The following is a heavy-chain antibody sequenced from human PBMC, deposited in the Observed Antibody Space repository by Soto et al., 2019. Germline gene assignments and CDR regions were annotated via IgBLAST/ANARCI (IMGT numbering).Heavy chain of an antibody. CDR1: GFTFSSYA. V-gene: IGHV3-30-3*01. CDR3: ASVAYYYDSSGYPPPDY. D-gene: IGHD3-22*01. J-gene: IGHJ4*02. Sequence: GGSLRLSCAASGFTFSSYAMHWVRQAPGKGLEWVAVISYDGSNKYYADSVKGRFTISRDNSKNTLYLQMNSLRAEDTAVYYCASVAYYYDSSGYPPPDYWGQGTLVTVSS. CDR2: ISYDGSNK.